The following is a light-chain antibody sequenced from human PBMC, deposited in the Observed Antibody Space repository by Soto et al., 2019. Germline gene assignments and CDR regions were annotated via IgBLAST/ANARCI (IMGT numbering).Light chain of an antibody. J-gene: IGKJ1*01. CDR1: QGIGDT. V-gene: IGKV3-15*01. Sequence: EVVMTQSPATLSVSPGEGVTLSCRANQGIGDTLAWYQHKPGQTPRLLIYDTSTRATGVPARFSGSGSGTEFTLTISSLQPDDFATYYCQQYNSYSPTFGQGTKVDI. CDR3: QQYNSYSPT. CDR2: DTS.